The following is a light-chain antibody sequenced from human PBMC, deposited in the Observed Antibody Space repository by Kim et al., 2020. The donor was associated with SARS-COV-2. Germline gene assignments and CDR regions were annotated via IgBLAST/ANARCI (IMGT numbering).Light chain of an antibody. CDR3: QQANSFPWT. CDR1: QCITTC. V-gene: IGKV1-12*02. Sequence: ASVGDRVTITCRASQCITTCLAWYQQKPGKAPKLLIYATSNLQSGVPSRFSGSGFGTDFTLTISDLQPEDFATYYCQQANSFPWTFGQGTKVDIK. CDR2: ATS. J-gene: IGKJ1*01.